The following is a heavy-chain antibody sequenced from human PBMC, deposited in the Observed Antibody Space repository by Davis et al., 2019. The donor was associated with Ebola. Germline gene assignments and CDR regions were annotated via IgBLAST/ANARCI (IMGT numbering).Heavy chain of an antibody. D-gene: IGHD6-19*01. CDR2: IYFGGSS. Sequence: PSETLSLTCSVSGGSVSSDDYSWSWIRQPPGKGLEWIGYIYFGGSSYHNPSLKSRVSISLDTSRNQFSLTVNSVTAADTAVYYCATEVAGGAFDIWGRGTMVTVSS. J-gene: IGHJ3*02. CDR3: ATEVAGGAFDI. V-gene: IGHV4-30-4*08. CDR1: GGSVSSDDYS.